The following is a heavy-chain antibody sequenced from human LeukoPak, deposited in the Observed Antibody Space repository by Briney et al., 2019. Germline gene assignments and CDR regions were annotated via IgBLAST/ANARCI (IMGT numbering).Heavy chain of an antibody. J-gene: IGHJ4*02. D-gene: IGHD3-10*01. CDR3: ARDPRIQGYPYGTVLDY. V-gene: IGHV3-23*01. CDR1: GFTFTNYG. CDR2: ISMTGGST. Sequence: PGGSLRLSCVASGFTFTNYGVSWVRQAPGKGLEWLSGISMTGGSTYYPDSVKGRFTISRGNSKNTLYLQMNSLRAEDSAVYYCARDPRIQGYPYGTVLDYWGQGTLVTVSA.